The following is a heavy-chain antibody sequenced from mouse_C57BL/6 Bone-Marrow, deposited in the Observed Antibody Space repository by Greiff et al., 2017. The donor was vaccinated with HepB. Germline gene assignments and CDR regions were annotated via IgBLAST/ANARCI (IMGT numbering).Heavy chain of an antibody. Sequence: SGAELVRPGASVTLSCKASGYTFTDYEMHWVKQTPVHGLEWIGAIDPETGGTAYNQKFKGKAILTADKSSSTAYMELRSLTSEDSAVYYGTRWANGLGSSSGWFGYWGQGTTLTVSS. V-gene: IGHV1-15*01. J-gene: IGHJ2*01. CDR3: TRWANGLGSSSGWFGY. CDR1: GYTFTDYE. CDR2: IDPETGGT. D-gene: IGHD1-1*01.